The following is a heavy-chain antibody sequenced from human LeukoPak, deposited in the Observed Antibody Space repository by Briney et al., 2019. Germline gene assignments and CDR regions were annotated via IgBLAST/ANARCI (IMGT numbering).Heavy chain of an antibody. CDR3: ARAVDYYDSSGYYSAFDI. V-gene: IGHV5-51*01. D-gene: IGHD3-22*01. Sequence: GESLKISCKGSGYSFTSYWIGWVRQMPGKGLEWMGIIYPGDSDTRYSPSFQGQVTISADKSISTAYLRWSSLKASDTAMYYCARAVDYYDSSGYYSAFDIWGQGTMVTVSS. J-gene: IGHJ3*02. CDR2: IYPGDSDT. CDR1: GYSFTSYW.